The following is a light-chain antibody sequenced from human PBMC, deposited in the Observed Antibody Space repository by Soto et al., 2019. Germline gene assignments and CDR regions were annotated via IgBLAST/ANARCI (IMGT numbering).Light chain of an antibody. V-gene: IGKV3D-20*01. Sequence: EIVLTQSPATLSLSPEDRATLSCGASQSVRSSYVAWYQQKAGLAPRLLIYDGSSRASGIPDRFSGSGSGTDFTLTIGRLEPEDFAVYYCQQYDNSAPLSFGGGTKV. CDR2: DGS. CDR3: QQYDNSAPLS. J-gene: IGKJ4*01. CDR1: QSVRSSY.